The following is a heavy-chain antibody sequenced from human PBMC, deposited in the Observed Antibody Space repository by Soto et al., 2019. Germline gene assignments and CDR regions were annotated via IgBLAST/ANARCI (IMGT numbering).Heavy chain of an antibody. Sequence: PTLVNPTQTLTLTCTFSGFSLSTSVMCVSWIRQPPGKALEWLALIDWDEDKYYSTSLKTRLTISKDTSKNQVVLTMTNMDPVDTAXYYCARILGHHAYGMDVWGQGTTVTVSS. V-gene: IGHV2-70*01. CDR2: IDWDEDK. J-gene: IGHJ6*02. CDR3: ARILGHHAYGMDV. CDR1: GFSLSTSVMC.